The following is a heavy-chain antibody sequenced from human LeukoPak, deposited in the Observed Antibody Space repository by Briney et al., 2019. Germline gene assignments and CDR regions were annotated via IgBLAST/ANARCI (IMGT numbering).Heavy chain of an antibody. D-gene: IGHD6-19*01. V-gene: IGHV1-69*05. CDR1: GGTFSSYA. Sequence: ASVKVSCKASGGTFSSYAISWVRQAPGQGLEWMGGIIPIFGTANYAQKFQGRVTITTNESTSTAYMELSSLRSEDTAVYYCAREQWLVRGWFDPWGQGTLVTVS. CDR2: IIPIFGTA. J-gene: IGHJ5*02. CDR3: AREQWLVRGWFDP.